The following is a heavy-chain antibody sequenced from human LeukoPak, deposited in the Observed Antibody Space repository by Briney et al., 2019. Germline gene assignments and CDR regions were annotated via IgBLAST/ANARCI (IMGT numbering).Heavy chain of an antibody. CDR1: GYTFTSYG. J-gene: IGHJ3*02. CDR2: ISAYNGNT. D-gene: IGHD2-21*02. CDR3: ARVVVTDAFDI. Sequence: ASVKVSCKASGYTFTSYGINWVRQAPGQGLEWMGRISAYNGNTNYAQMLQGRVTMTTDTSTSTAYMELRSLRSDDTAVYYCARVVVTDAFDIWGQGTMVTVSS. V-gene: IGHV1-18*01.